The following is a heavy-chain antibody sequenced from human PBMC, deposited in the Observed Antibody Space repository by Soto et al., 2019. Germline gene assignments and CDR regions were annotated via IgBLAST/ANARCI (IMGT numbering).Heavy chain of an antibody. J-gene: IGHJ4*02. V-gene: IGHV1-3*01. CDR2: INAGNGNT. Sequence: ASVKVSCKASGYTFTSYAMHWVRQAPGQRLEWMGWINAGNGNTKYSQKFQGRVTITRDTSASTAYMELSSLRSEDTAVYYCARSTVVLTALDYWGQGTRVTVS. CDR1: GYTFTSYA. D-gene: IGHD2-21*02. CDR3: ARSTVVLTALDY.